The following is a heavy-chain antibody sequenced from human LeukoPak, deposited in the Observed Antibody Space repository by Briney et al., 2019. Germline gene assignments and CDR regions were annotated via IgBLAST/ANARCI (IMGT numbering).Heavy chain of an antibody. V-gene: IGHV3-48*01. CDR2: ISSSSTI. CDR1: GFTFISYS. J-gene: IGHJ6*03. Sequence: PGGSLRLSCAASGFTFISYSMNWVRQAPGKGLEWVSYISSSSTIYYADSVKGRFTISRDNAKNSLYLQMSSLRAEDTAVYYCARSYYYYMDVWGKGTTVTVSS. CDR3: ARSYYYYMDV.